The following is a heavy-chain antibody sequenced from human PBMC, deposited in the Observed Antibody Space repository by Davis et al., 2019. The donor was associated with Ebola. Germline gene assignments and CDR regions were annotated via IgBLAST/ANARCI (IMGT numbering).Heavy chain of an antibody. CDR1: GGTFSSYA. CDR3: ARNGRAYGSSWYGWFDT. Sequence: SVKVSCKASGGTFSSYAISWVRQAPGQGLEWMGGIIPIFGTANYAQKFQGRVTITADESTSTAYMELSSLRSEDTAVYYCARNGRAYGSSWYGWFDTWGQGTLVTVSS. V-gene: IGHV1-69*13. D-gene: IGHD6-13*01. CDR2: IIPIFGTA. J-gene: IGHJ5*02.